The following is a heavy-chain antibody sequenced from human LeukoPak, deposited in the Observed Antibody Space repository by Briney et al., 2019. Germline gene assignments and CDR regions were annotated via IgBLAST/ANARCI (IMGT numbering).Heavy chain of an antibody. J-gene: IGHJ3*02. CDR1: GFTFSNYY. Sequence: GGSPRLSCAASGFTFSNYYLIWIRQAPGKGLEWVSYISSSGSTIYYADSMKGRFTISRDNAKNSLYLQMNSLRAEDTALYYCARDGLGLTATGAFDIWGQGTMVTVSS. D-gene: IGHD1-26*01. V-gene: IGHV3-11*04. CDR3: ARDGLGLTATGAFDI. CDR2: ISSSGSTI.